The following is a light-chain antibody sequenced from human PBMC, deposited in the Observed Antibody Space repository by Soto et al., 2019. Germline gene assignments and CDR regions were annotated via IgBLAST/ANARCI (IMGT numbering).Light chain of an antibody. J-gene: IGKJ4*02. CDR1: QSVSSF. CDR2: DAS. CDR3: QQPINWPLT. V-gene: IGKV3-11*01. Sequence: EIVLTQSPATLSLSPGERATLSCRASQSVSSFLAWYQQKPGQAPRLLIYDASKRATGIPTRFSGSGSGTDFTLTSIRIEHKNFVVYYRQQPINWPLTFGGGTKVEI.